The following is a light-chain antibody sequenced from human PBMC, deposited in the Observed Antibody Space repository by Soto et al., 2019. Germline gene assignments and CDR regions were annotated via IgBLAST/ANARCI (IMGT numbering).Light chain of an antibody. Sequence: QAVVTQEPSFSVSPGGTVTLTCGLSSGSVSTSYYPSWYQQTPGQAPRTLIYSTNTRSSGVPDRFSGSILGNKAALTITGAQADDESDYYCVLYMGSGISGFCGGTKLTVL. J-gene: IGLJ3*02. V-gene: IGLV8-61*01. CDR1: SGSVSTSYY. CDR2: STN. CDR3: VLYMGSGISG.